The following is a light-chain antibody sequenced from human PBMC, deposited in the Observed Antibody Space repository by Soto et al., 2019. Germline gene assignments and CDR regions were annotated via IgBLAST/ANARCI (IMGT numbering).Light chain of an antibody. V-gene: IGKV3-11*01. CDR3: QQRSNWVYT. Sequence: EIVLIQSPATLSLSPGERATLSCRASQSVSSYLAWYQQKPGQAPRLLIYDASNRATGIPARFSGSGSGTDFTLTISSLEPEDFAVYYCQQRSNWVYTFGQGTKLEIK. CDR2: DAS. CDR1: QSVSSY. J-gene: IGKJ2*01.